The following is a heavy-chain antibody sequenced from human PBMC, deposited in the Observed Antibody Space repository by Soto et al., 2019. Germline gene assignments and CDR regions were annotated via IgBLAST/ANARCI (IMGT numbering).Heavy chain of an antibody. CDR1: GGSFSGYY. Sequence: SETLSLTCAVYGGSFSGYYWSWIRQPPGKGLEWIGEINHSGSTNYNPSLKSRVTISVDTSKNQFSLKLSSVTAADTAVYYCARRSTTYYYYYYMDFWGKGTTVTVSS. J-gene: IGHJ6*03. D-gene: IGHD1-1*01. V-gene: IGHV4-34*01. CDR2: INHSGST. CDR3: ARRSTTYYYYYYMDF.